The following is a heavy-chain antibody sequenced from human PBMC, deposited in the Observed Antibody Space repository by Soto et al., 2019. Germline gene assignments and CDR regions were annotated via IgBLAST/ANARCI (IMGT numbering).Heavy chain of an antibody. Sequence: QVQLVQSGAELKEPGASAKVSCKASGYIFTSYGISWVRQAPGQGREWMAWISVDSGNTNYAQNFQGRVTMTTDTSASTAHMELRSLRSDDTAVYYCARFNGSGTNYCMDVWGKGTTVIVSS. V-gene: IGHV1-18*01. CDR3: ARFNGSGTNYCMDV. D-gene: IGHD3-10*01. J-gene: IGHJ6*03. CDR1: GYIFTSYG. CDR2: ISVDSGNT.